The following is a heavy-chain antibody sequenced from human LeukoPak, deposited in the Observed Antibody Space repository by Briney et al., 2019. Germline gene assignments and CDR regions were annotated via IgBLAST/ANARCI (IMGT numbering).Heavy chain of an antibody. V-gene: IGHV3-30*18. CDR2: ISYDGSNK. CDR3: ANQYYGSGSYPPY. Sequence: GGSLRLSCAASGFTFSSYGMHWVRQAPGKGLEWVAVISYDGSNKYYADSVKGRFTISRDNSKNTLYLQMNSLRAEDTAVYYCANQYYGSGSYPPYWGQGTLVTVSS. D-gene: IGHD3-10*01. CDR1: GFTFSSYG. J-gene: IGHJ4*02.